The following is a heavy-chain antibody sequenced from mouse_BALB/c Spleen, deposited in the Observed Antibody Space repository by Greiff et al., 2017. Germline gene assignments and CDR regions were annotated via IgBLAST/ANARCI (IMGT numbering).Heavy chain of an antibody. Sequence: EVQGVESGGGLVQPGGSLKLSCAASGFTFSSYTMSWVRQTPEKRLEWVAYISNGGGSTYYPDTVKGRFTISRDNAKNTLYLQMSSLKSEDTAMYYCARHDYDYYFDYWGQGTTLTVSS. CDR1: GFTFSSYT. CDR3: ARHDYDYYFDY. V-gene: IGHV5-12-2*01. J-gene: IGHJ2*01. CDR2: ISNGGGST. D-gene: IGHD2-4*01.